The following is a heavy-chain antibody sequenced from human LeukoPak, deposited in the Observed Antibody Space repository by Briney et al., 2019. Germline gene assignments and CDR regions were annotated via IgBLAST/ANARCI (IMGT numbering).Heavy chain of an antibody. J-gene: IGHJ4*02. CDR2: ISGGGNSA. Sequence: GGSLRLSCAASGFTFSSYAMSWVRQAPGKGLEWVSAISGGGNSAYYADSVKGRFTISRDNSKNTLYLQMNSLRAEDTAVYSCAKDLPGFFDYWGQGTLVTVSS. CDR1: GFTFSSYA. V-gene: IGHV3-23*01. CDR3: AKDLPGFFDY.